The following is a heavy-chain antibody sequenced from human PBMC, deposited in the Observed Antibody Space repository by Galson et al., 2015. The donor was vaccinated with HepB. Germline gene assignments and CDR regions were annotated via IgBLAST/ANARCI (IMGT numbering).Heavy chain of an antibody. CDR2: INSDGSST. CDR1: GFTFSSYW. J-gene: IGHJ5*02. CDR3: ARVAGGSYYTPLGGFDP. Sequence: SLRLSCAASGFTFSSYWMHWVRQAPGKGLVWVSRINSDGSSTSYADSVKGRFTISRDNAKNTLYLQMNSLRAEDTAVYYCARVAGGSYYTPLGGFDPWGQGTLVTVSS. D-gene: IGHD1-26*01. V-gene: IGHV3-74*01.